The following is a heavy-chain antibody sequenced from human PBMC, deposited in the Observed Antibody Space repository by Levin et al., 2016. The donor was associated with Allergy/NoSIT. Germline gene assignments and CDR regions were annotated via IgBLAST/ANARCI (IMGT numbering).Heavy chain of an antibody. V-gene: IGHV4-31*02. D-gene: IGHD1-26*01. J-gene: IGHJ4*02. CDR2: IYYGGRT. CDR3: AREVGGSNFDF. Sequence: WIRQPPGKGLEWMGFIYYGGRTFYNPSLESRVFISIDASKNQFSLRLTSVTAADTAVYYCAREVGGSNFDFWGPGEPWSPSPQ.